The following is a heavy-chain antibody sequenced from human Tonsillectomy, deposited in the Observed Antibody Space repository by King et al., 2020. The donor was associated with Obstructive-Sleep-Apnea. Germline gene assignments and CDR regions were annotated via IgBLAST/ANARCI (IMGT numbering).Heavy chain of an antibody. CDR2: MSHDGSQR. CDR3: ARVGLPATMRYSLVY. D-gene: IGHD2-2*01. Sequence: VQLVESGGRVVQPGRSLRLSCVVSGFTFENYVLHWVRQAPGKGLEWVTVMSHDGSQRYYTDSVKGRFTISRDNSKNTLYLQMDSLTAEDTAVYYCARVGLPATMRYSLVYWGRGTLVTVSS. V-gene: IGHV3-30*04. J-gene: IGHJ4*02. CDR1: GFTFENYV.